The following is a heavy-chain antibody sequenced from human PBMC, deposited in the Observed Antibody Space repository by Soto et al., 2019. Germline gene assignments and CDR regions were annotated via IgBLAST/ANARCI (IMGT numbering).Heavy chain of an antibody. Sequence: SETLSLTCAVSGYSISSGYYRGWIRQPPGKGLELIGSIYHSGSTYYNPSLKSRVTISVDTSKNQFSLKLSSVTAADTAVYCCARGTARYYGSDTRFDYWGQGTLVTVSS. CDR3: ARGTARYYGSDTRFDY. J-gene: IGHJ4*02. D-gene: IGHD3-10*01. V-gene: IGHV4-38-2*01. CDR1: GYSISSGYY. CDR2: IYHSGST.